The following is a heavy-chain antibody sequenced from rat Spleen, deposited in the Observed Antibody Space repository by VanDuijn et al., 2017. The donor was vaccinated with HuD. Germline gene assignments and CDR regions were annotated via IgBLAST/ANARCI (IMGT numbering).Heavy chain of an antibody. V-gene: IGHV5S13*01. D-gene: IGHD1-9*01. CDR3: ARDTHTMGISDY. J-gene: IGHJ2*01. Sequence: EVRLVESGGGSVQPGRSLKLSCAGSGFTFRVYGMAWVRQAPTTGLEWVASISTGGSYTFYRDSVKGRFTISRDNAKNTLYLQLDSLKSEDTAIYFCARDTHTMGISDYWGQGVMVTVSS. CDR1: GFTFRVYG. CDR2: ISTGGSYT.